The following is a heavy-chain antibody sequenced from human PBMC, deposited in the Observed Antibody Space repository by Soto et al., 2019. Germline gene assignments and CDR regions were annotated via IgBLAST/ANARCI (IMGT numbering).Heavy chain of an antibody. CDR3: AITGAGYYIV. CDR2: IFSADNT. D-gene: IGHD3-3*01. Sequence: GGSLRLSCAASGFTVSSNYLSWVRQAPGKGLEWVSVIFSADNTHYADSVKGRFTISRDNSKNTVFLQMNSLSAEDTAVYYCAITGAGYYIVWGQGTPVTVSS. V-gene: IGHV3-53*01. J-gene: IGHJ4*02. CDR1: GFTVSSNY.